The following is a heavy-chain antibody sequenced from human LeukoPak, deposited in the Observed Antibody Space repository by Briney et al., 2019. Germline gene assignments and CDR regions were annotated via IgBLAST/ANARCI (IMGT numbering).Heavy chain of an antibody. CDR2: ISYDGSNK. V-gene: IGHV3-30-3*01. Sequence: TGGSLRLSCAASGFIFTSYAMHWVRQAPGGGLEWMAIISYDGSNKYYAEFVKGRFTISRDNSKNSLYLQMNSLRTEDTAVYYCARDWQWLADYWGQGTLVTVSS. D-gene: IGHD6-19*01. CDR1: GFIFTSYA. CDR3: ARDWQWLADY. J-gene: IGHJ4*02.